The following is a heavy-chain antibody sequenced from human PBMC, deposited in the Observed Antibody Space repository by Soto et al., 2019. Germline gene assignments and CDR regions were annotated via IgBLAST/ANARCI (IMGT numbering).Heavy chain of an antibody. D-gene: IGHD2-15*01. CDR2: ISSSSSNK. V-gene: IGHV3-48*01. CDR3: AIDIDG. J-gene: IGHJ4*02. CDR1: GFTFSSYS. Sequence: EVQVVESGGGLVQPGGSLRLSCAASGFTFSSYSMNWVRQAPGKGLEWVSYISSSSSNKFYADSVKGRFTISRDNARNSLYLQMNGLRAEDTAVYYCAIDIDGGGQGTLVTVSS.